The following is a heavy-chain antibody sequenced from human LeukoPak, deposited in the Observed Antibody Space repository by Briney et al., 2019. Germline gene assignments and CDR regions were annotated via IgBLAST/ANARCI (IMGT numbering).Heavy chain of an antibody. D-gene: IGHD2-15*01. Sequence: GGSLRLSCAASGFTFSSYWMHWVRQAPGKGLVWVSRINSDGSSTSYADSVKGRFTISRDNAKNTLYLQMNSLRAEDTAVYYCARRHGGGSWYEKGLTYYFDYWGQGTLVTVSS. CDR3: ARRHGGGSWYEKGLTYYFDY. CDR2: INSDGSST. CDR1: GFTFSSYW. V-gene: IGHV3-74*01. J-gene: IGHJ4*02.